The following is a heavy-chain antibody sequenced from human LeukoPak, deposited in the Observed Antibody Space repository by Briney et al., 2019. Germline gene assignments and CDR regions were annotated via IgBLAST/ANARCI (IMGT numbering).Heavy chain of an antibody. D-gene: IGHD3-16*01. CDR2: ITSSGDST. V-gene: IGHV3-23*01. Sequence: GGSLRLSCTASGFTFSSSAMSWVRQAPGKGLEWVSSITSSGDSTYNADSVKGRFIISRDNSKNTLYLQMNSLGAEDTAVYYCVRGRVFVDYWGQGTLVTVSS. CDR1: GFTFSSSA. J-gene: IGHJ4*02. CDR3: VRGRVFVDY.